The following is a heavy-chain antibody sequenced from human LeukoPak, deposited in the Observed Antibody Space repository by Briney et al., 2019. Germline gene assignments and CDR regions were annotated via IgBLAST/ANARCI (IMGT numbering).Heavy chain of an antibody. CDR1: DYTFTSYG. Sequence: ASVNVSCKTSDYTFTSYGISWVRPAPGQGLEWMGWISTYNGHTHYAHYAQRLQGRVTMTTDTATSTAYMELRSLRSDDTAVYYCARNSSSYIDFWGQGTLVTVSS. V-gene: IGHV1-18*01. CDR2: ISTYNGHTHYA. J-gene: IGHJ4*02. CDR3: ARNSSSYIDF. D-gene: IGHD3-22*01.